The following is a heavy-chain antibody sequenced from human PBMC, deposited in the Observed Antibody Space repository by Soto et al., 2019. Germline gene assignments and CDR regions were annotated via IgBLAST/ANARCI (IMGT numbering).Heavy chain of an antibody. Sequence: GASVKVSCKASGYTFTSYGISWVRQAPGQGLEWMGWISPIFGTANYAQKFQGRVTITADESTSTAYMELSSLRSEDTAVYYCARKWELRSAGFDYWGQGTLVTVSS. V-gene: IGHV1-69*13. D-gene: IGHD1-26*01. CDR2: ISPIFGTA. J-gene: IGHJ4*02. CDR3: ARKWELRSAGFDY. CDR1: GYTFTSYG.